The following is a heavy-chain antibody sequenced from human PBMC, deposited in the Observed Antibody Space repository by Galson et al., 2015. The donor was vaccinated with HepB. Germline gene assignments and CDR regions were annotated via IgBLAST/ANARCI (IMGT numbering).Heavy chain of an antibody. CDR1: GYTFTSYY. V-gene: IGHV1-46*01. D-gene: IGHD6-13*01. Sequence: SVKVSCKASGYTFTSYYMHWVRQAPGQGLEWMGIINPSGGSTSYAQKFQGRVTMTRDTSTSTVYMELSSLRSEDTAVYYCAREALEYSSSWLRIYYYYYMDVWGKGTTVTVSS. CDR3: AREALEYSSSWLRIYYYYYMDV. CDR2: INPSGGST. J-gene: IGHJ6*03.